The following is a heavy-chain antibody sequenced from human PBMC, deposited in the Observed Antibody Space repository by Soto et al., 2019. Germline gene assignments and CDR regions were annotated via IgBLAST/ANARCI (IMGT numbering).Heavy chain of an antibody. CDR3: ARDNLLTPYYGMDV. J-gene: IGHJ6*02. V-gene: IGHV4-4*07. CDR2: IYTSGST. CDR1: GGSISSYY. Sequence: SETLSLTCTVSGGSISSYYWSWIRQPAGRGLEWIGRIYTSGSTNYNPSLKSRVTMSVDTSKNQFSLKLSSVTAADTAVYYCARDNLLTPYYGMDVWGQGTTVTVSS.